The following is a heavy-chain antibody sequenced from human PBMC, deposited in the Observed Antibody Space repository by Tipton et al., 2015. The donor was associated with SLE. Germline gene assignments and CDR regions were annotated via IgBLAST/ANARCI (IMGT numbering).Heavy chain of an antibody. CDR1: GFTFSSFV. J-gene: IGHJ4*02. CDR2: ISGSGGST. CDR3: ARDRKVTTFDY. D-gene: IGHD4-17*01. V-gene: IGHV3-23*01. Sequence: GSLRLSCAASGFTFSSFVMHWVRQAPGQGLEWVSAISGSGGSTYYADSVKGRFTISRDNSKNTLYLQMNSLRAEDTAVYYCARDRKVTTFDYWGQGTLVTVSS.